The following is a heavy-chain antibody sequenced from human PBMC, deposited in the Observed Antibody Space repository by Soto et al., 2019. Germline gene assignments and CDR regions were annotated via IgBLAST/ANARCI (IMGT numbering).Heavy chain of an antibody. D-gene: IGHD5-18*01. V-gene: IGHV1-18*04. J-gene: IGHJ6*02. CDR2: ISAYNGNT. Sequence: QVPLVQSGAEVKKPGASVKVSCKASGYTFTSYGISWVRQAPGQGLEWMGWISAYNGNTNYAQKLQGRVTMTTDTSTSTAYMELRSLRSDDTAVYYCARDSTATDYYYYGMDVWGQGTTVTVSS. CDR3: ARDSTATDYYYYGMDV. CDR1: GYTFTSYG.